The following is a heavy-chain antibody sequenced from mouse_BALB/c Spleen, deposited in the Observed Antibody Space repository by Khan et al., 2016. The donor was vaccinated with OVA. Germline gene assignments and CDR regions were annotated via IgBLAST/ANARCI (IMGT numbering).Heavy chain of an antibody. Sequence: EVQLQESGGDLVKPGGSLKLSCAVSGFTFSSYSMSWVRQTPDKRLEWVTTISSVGDYTYYPDSVKGRFTISRDNSKNTLYLQMSSLKSEDTAMYSCASHLTGAFVYWGQGTLVTVSA. CDR3: ASHLTGAFVY. CDR2: ISSVGDYT. V-gene: IGHV5-6*01. D-gene: IGHD4-1*01. CDR1: GFTFSSYS. J-gene: IGHJ3*01.